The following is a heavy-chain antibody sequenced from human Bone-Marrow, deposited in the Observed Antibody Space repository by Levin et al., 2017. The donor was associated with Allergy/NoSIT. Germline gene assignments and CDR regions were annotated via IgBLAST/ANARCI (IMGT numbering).Heavy chain of an antibody. V-gene: IGHV6-1*01. D-gene: IGHD2-15*01. CDR3: ARDRVTIAATGFDY. CDR1: GDTVSSNSAA. Sequence: SETLSLTCAIFGDTVSSNSAAWNWIRLSPSRGLEWLGRAYYRSKWYHDYEVSVEGRLTISTDTCKNQFSLHLKSVTHDDTAVYFCARDRVTIAATGFDYWGQGTPVTVSS. CDR2: AYYRSKWYH. J-gene: IGHJ4*02.